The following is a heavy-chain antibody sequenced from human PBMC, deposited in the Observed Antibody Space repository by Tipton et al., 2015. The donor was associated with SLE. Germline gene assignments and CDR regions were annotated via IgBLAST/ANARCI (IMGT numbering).Heavy chain of an antibody. CDR2: IFWNGGVT. D-gene: IGHD2-2*01. J-gene: IGHJ6*03. CDR1: GFTFDDYA. Sequence: SLRLSCAAPGFTFDDYAMHWVRQAPGKGLEWVSGIFWNGGVTGYAESVKGRFTISRDNAKNSLYLQMNSLRDEDTAFYYCARGGVVVPGSKIGGYYYYMDVWGKGTTVTVSS. V-gene: IGHV3-20*04. CDR3: ARGGVVVPGSKIGGYYYYMDV.